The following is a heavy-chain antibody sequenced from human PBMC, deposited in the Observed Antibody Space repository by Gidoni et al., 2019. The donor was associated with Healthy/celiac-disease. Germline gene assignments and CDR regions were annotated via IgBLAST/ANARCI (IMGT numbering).Heavy chain of an antibody. J-gene: IGHJ4*02. V-gene: IGHV1-46*01. CDR1: GYRFTSYY. CDR3: AREGGSYYYFDY. CDR2: INPSGSST. D-gene: IGHD1-26*01. Sequence: QVQLVRSGAEVQKPGASVKISCKASGYRFTSYYMHWVRQAPGQGLEWMGIINPSGSSTRYAKKLQGRVTMTRDTSTSTVYMEMSSLRSEDTAVYYCAREGGSYYYFDYWGQGTLVTVSS.